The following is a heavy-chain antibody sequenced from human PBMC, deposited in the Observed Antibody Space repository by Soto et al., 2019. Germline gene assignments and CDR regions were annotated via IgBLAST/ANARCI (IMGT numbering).Heavy chain of an antibody. CDR3: AHSEGSSCVCDS. CDR2: IYWDDDK. V-gene: IGHV2-5*02. J-gene: IGHJ4*02. CDR1: GFSLTTSGMN. Sequence: QITLKESGPTLVRPTQTLTLTCTFSGFSLTTSGMNVGWIRQPPGKALEWLALIYWDDDKRYSPSLKNRLTITKDTSKNQVVLTMTNMDSVDTATYYCAHSEGSSCVCDSWGQGTLVTVSS. D-gene: IGHD6-13*01.